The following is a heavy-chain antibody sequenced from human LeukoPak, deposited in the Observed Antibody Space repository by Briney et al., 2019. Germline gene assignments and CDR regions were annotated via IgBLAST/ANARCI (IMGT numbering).Heavy chain of an antibody. D-gene: IGHD1-26*01. Sequence: GGSLRLSCSASGFTFSSYAMSWVRQAPGKGLEWVSAISGSGGSTYYADSVKGGFTISRDNSKNTLYLQMNSLRAEDTAVYYCARGNSDDSGNDFWGQGTLVTVSS. V-gene: IGHV3-23*01. CDR2: ISGSGGST. J-gene: IGHJ4*02. CDR1: GFTFSSYA. CDR3: ARGNSDDSGNDF.